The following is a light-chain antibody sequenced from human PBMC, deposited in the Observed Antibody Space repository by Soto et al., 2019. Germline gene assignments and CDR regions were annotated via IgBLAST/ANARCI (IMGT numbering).Light chain of an antibody. V-gene: IGKV1-6*01. J-gene: IGKJ3*01. CDR3: QQSYSTLLFT. CDR2: GIS. CDR1: QAIRND. Sequence: AIQITQSPSSLSASVGDRVTITCRASQAIRNDLGWYQQKPGKAPRLLIYGISSLHSGVPSRFTGSGSGTDFTLTISSLQPEDFATYFCQQSYSTLLFTFGPGTKVDIK.